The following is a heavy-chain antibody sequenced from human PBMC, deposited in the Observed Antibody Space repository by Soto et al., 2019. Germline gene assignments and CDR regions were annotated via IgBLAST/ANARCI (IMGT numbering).Heavy chain of an antibody. V-gene: IGHV3-30-3*01. J-gene: IGHJ6*02. CDR1: GFTFSSYA. CDR3: ASEDGSGENYYYGMDV. Sequence: SLRLSCAASGFTFSSYAMYLVRQAPGKGLEWVAVISYDGSNKYYADSVKGRFTISRDNAENSLYLQMNSLRAEDTAVYYCASEDGSGENYYYGMDVWGQGTTVTVSS. CDR2: ISYDGSNK. D-gene: IGHD3-10*01.